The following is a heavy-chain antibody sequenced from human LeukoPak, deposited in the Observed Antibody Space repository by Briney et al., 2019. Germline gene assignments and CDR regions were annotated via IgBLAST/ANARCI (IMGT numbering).Heavy chain of an antibody. CDR2: ITASGGST. D-gene: IGHD1-1*01. Sequence: GGSLRLSCAASGITFSNYAMSWVRQAPGKGLEWVSAITASGGSTYYADSVKGRFTISRDNAKNSLYLQMSSLRVEDTAVYYCARDMDQLPDENWGRGTLVTVSS. CDR3: ARDMDQLPDEN. J-gene: IGHJ4*02. V-gene: IGHV3-23*01. CDR1: GITFSNYA.